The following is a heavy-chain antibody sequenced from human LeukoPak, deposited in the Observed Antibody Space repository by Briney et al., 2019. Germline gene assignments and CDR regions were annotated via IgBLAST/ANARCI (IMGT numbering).Heavy chain of an antibody. CDR1: GGTFSSYG. D-gene: IGHD3-22*01. V-gene: IGHV1-69*05. Sequence: GASVKVSCKASGGTFSSYGVSWVRQAPGQGLEWMGRIIPIFGTANYAQKFQGRVTITTDESTSTAYMELSSLRSEDTAVYYCAKALGSSGYYPTVYWGQGTLVTVSS. CDR3: AKALGSSGYYPTVY. CDR2: IIPIFGTA. J-gene: IGHJ4*02.